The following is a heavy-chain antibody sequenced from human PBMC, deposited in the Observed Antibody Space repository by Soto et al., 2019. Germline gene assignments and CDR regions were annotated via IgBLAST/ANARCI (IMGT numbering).Heavy chain of an antibody. V-gene: IGHV4-39*01. J-gene: IGHJ4*02. CDR2: SYYSGST. CDR1: GGSISSSSYY. D-gene: IGHD6-13*01. Sequence: QLQLQESGPGLVKPSETLSLTCTVSGGSISSSSYYWGWIRQPPGKGLEWIGSSYYSGSTSYNPSLKSRVTISVDPSKNQFPLNLSSVTAADTAVYYCARLVGAAGDYWGQGTLVTVSS. CDR3: ARLVGAAGDY.